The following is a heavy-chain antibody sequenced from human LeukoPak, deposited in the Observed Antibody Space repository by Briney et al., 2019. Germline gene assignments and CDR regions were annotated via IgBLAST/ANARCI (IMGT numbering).Heavy chain of an antibody. V-gene: IGHV3-7*01. CDR3: ARLYCSSTSCHTLHYYYMDV. CDR2: IEEDGSEK. Sequence: GGSLGLSCAASGFTLSSYWMTWVRQAPGKGLEWVADIEEDGSEKYYVDSVKGRFTISRDNAKNSLYLQMNSLRAEDTALYYCARLYCSSTSCHTLHYYYMDVWGKGTTVTVSS. CDR1: GFTLSSYW. D-gene: IGHD2-2*02. J-gene: IGHJ6*03.